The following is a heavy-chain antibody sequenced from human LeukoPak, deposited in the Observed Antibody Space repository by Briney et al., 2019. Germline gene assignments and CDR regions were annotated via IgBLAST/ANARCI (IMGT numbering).Heavy chain of an antibody. CDR3: AKDRVPDAGWSLDY. Sequence: GGSLRLSCAASGFIFKTYSMIWVRQAPGKGLEWVSSIYGSSQTTFYTDSVKGRFTISRDNSGDTLYLQMNSLRVEDTAIYYCAKDRVPDAGWSLDYWGQGVLVTVSS. J-gene: IGHJ4*02. V-gene: IGHV3-23*01. D-gene: IGHD6-19*01. CDR2: IYGSSQTT. CDR1: GFIFKTYS.